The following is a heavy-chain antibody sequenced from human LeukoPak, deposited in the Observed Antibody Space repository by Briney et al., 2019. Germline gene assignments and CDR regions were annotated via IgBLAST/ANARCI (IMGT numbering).Heavy chain of an antibody. J-gene: IGHJ5*02. V-gene: IGHV4-59*03. CDR3: AAGAPKFLHLVS. CDR2: VFYKGNT. CDR1: GGSINSYY. Sequence: SETLSLTCSVSGGSINSYYWSWIRQSPGRGLEGIGYVFYKGNTDYNPSLKSRVTMSLDSPKNQVFLTLTSMTAADTAIYYCAAGAPKFLHLVSWGQGTLVTVSS. D-gene: IGHD3-3*02.